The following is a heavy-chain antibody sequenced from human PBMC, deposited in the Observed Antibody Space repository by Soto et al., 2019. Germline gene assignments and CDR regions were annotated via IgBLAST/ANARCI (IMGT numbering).Heavy chain of an antibody. D-gene: IGHD6-13*01. CDR2: ISGSGGST. CDR1: GFTFSSYA. CDR3: AGGGAAAGTGYYGMDV. J-gene: IGHJ6*02. V-gene: IGHV3-23*01. Sequence: PGGSLRLSCAASGFTFSSYAMSWVRQAPGKGLEWVSAISGSGGSTYYADSVKGRFTISRDNSKNTLYLQMNSPRAEDTAVYYCAGGGAAAGTGYYGMDVWGQGTTVTVSS.